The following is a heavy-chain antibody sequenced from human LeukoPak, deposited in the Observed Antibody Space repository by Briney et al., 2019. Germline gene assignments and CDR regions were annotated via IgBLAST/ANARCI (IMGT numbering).Heavy chain of an antibody. J-gene: IGHJ4*02. D-gene: IGHD2-2*01. CDR3: VRDSPYCSSSTCFTVNYFDY. Sequence: GRSLRLSCAASEVTFSGHSMHWVRQAPGKGLEWVAVISHDGSKKYYTDSVKGRFTISRDNSKNALYLQMNSLRPEDTAVYHRVRDSPYCSSSTCFTVNYFDYWGQGALVSVSS. CDR2: ISHDGSKK. CDR1: EVTFSGHS. V-gene: IGHV3-30-3*01.